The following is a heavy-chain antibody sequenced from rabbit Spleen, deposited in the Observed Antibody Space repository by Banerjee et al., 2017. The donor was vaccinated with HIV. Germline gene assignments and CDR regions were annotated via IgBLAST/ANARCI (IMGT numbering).Heavy chain of an antibody. Sequence: QSLEESGGDLVKPGASLTLTCTASGFSFNNNDYMCWVRQAPGKGLEWIGYIEPIFGRTYYATWVDGRFTISSHNAQNTLYLQLKSLTAADTATYFCVRDLTDVIGWNFGWWGPGTLVTVS. D-gene: IGHD2-1*01. CDR2: IEPIFGRT. CDR3: VRDLTDVIGWNFGW. J-gene: IGHJ4*01. V-gene: IGHV1S40*01. CDR1: GFSFNNNDY.